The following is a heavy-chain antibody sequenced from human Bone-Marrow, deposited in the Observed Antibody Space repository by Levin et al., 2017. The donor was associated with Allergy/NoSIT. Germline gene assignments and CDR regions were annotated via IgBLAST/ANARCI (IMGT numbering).Heavy chain of an antibody. CDR1: GFTFSSYA. J-gene: IGHJ4*02. CDR3: AREARGIAAAGDDSFDY. CDR2: ISYDGSNK. D-gene: IGHD6-13*01. Sequence: LSLTCAASGFTFSSYAMHWVRQAPGKGLEWVAVISYDGSNKYYADSVKGRFTISRDNSKNTLYLQMNSLRAEDTAVYYCAREARGIAAAGDDSFDYWGQGTLVTVSS. V-gene: IGHV3-30-3*01.